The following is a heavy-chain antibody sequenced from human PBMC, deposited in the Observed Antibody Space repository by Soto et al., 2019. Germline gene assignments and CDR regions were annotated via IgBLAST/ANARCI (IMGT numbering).Heavy chain of an antibody. Sequence: GGSLRLSCAASGFTFSNAWMNWVRQAPGKGLEWVGRIKSKTDGGTTDYAAPVKGRFTISRDDSKNTLYLQMNSLKTEDTAVYYCTTHMVRGASRNDYWGQGTLVTVSS. CDR2: IKSKTDGGTT. J-gene: IGHJ4*02. CDR3: TTHMVRGASRNDY. D-gene: IGHD3-10*01. CDR1: GFTFSNAW. V-gene: IGHV3-15*07.